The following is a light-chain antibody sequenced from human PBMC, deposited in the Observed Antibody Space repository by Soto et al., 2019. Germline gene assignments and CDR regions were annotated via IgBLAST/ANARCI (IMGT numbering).Light chain of an antibody. CDR3: SSYTSNSRWV. CDR2: DVS. V-gene: IGLV2-14*01. CDR1: SSDVGGYKY. J-gene: IGLJ3*02. Sequence: QSALTQPASVSGSPGQSITISCTGTSSDVGGYKYVSWYQQHPGKAPKLMIYDVSNRPSGVSNRFSGSKSGNTASLTISGLQAEDEADYHCSSYTSNSRWVFGGGTKLTVL.